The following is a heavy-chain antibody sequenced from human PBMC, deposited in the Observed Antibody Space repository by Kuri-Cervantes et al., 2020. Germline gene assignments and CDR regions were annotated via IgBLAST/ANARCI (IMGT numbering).Heavy chain of an antibody. CDR1: GFTFSSYS. D-gene: IGHD3-10*01. Sequence: GGSLRLSCAASGFTFSSYSMNWVRQAPGEGLEWVSSISSSSSYIYYADSVKGRFTISRDNAKNSLYLQMNSLRAEDTAVYYCATYEGYGSGNLYYYYGMDVWGQGTTVTVSS. V-gene: IGHV3-21*01. CDR3: ATYEGYGSGNLYYYYGMDV. CDR2: ISSSSSYI. J-gene: IGHJ6*02.